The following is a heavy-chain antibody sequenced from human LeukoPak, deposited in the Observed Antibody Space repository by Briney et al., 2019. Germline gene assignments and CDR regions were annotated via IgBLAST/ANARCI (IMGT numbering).Heavy chain of an antibody. J-gene: IGHJ4*02. V-gene: IGHV3-43*01. CDR2: ISWDGGST. D-gene: IGHD3-10*01. Sequence: PGGSLRLSCAASGFTFDDYTMHWVRQAPGKGLEWVSLISWDGGSTYYADSVKGRFTISRDNAKNSLYLQMNSLRAEDTALYYCAKSAGSGSYSYFDYWGQGTLVTVSS. CDR1: GFTFDDYT. CDR3: AKSAGSGSYSYFDY.